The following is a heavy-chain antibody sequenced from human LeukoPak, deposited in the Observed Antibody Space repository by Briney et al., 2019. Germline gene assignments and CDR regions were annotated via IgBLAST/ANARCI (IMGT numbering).Heavy chain of an antibody. J-gene: IGHJ6*02. V-gene: IGHV1-24*01. Sequence: ASVKVSCKVSGYTLTELSMHWVRQAPGKGLEWMGGFDPEDGETIYAQKFQGRVTMTEDTSTDTAYMELSSLRSDDTAVYCCATRRVGARRSDYYGMDVWGQGTTVTVSS. CDR3: ATRRVGARRSDYYGMDV. CDR2: FDPEDGET. CDR1: GYTLTELS. D-gene: IGHD2-15*01.